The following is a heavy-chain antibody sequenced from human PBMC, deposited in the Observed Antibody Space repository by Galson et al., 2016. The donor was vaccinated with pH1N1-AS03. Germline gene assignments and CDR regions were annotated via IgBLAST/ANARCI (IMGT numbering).Heavy chain of an antibody. CDR1: GGSMNNYY. CDR3: AREVDYSDNNGYPLFDY. D-gene: IGHD3-22*01. J-gene: IGHJ4*02. V-gene: IGHV4-4*07. CDR2: IFASGET. Sequence: ETLSLTCTVSGGSMNNYYWSWVRQPAGKGLEWIGRIFASGETYYNPSLKSRVSFSVDTSKNQFSLWLGAMTAADTAMYYCAREVDYSDNNGYPLFDYWGQGSLVTVSS.